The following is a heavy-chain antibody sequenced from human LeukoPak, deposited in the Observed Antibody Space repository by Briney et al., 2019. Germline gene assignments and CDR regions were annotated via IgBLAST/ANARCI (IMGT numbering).Heavy chain of an antibody. CDR3: ARGGGFGRYFDPSDY. J-gene: IGHJ4*02. Sequence: GTSVKVSCKASGFTFTSSAVQWVRQARGQRLEWIGWIVVGSGNTNYAQNFQERVTITRDMSTSTAYMELSSLRSEDTAVYYCARGGGFGRYFDPSDYWGQGTLVTVSS. D-gene: IGHD3-9*01. CDR2: IVVGSGNT. CDR1: GFTFTSSA. V-gene: IGHV1-58*01.